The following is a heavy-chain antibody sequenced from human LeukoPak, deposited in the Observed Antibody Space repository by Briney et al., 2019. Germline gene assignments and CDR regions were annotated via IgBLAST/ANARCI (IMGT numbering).Heavy chain of an antibody. CDR1: GGTFSSYA. CDR3: ARGGGLLWFGSWDY. V-gene: IGHV1-46*01. CDR2: INPSGGST. Sequence: ASVKVSCKTSGGTFSSYAISWVRQAPGQGLEWMGIINPSGGSTSYAQKFQGRVTMTRDTSTSTVYMELSSLRSEDTAVYYCARGGGLLWFGSWDYWGQGTLVTVSS. J-gene: IGHJ4*02. D-gene: IGHD3-10*01.